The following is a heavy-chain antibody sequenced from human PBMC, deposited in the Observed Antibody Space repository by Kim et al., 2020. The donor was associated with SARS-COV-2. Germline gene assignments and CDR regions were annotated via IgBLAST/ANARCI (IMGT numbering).Heavy chain of an antibody. D-gene: IGHD1-26*01. Sequence: SETLSLTCTVSGGSINNYYWSWIRQPPGKDLEWIGYIYSSGSTNYNPSLKSRVTISVDTSKNQFSLKVKSVTAADTALYHCAREREGRANAFDYWGQGTLVTVSS. J-gene: IGHJ4*02. CDR2: IYSSGST. CDR1: GGSINNYY. V-gene: IGHV4-59*13. CDR3: AREREGRANAFDY.